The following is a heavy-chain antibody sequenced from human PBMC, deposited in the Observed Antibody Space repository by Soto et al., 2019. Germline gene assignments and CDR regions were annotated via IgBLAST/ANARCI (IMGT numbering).Heavy chain of an antibody. V-gene: IGHV3-9*01. J-gene: IGHJ4*02. CDR2: ISWNSGRI. Sequence: EVQLVESGGGLVQPGRSLRLSCAASGFTFDDYAMHWVRQAPGKGLEWVSGISWNSGRIGYADSVKGRFTISRDNAKNSLYLQMNSLRAEDTALDYCAKDRGLVLSFYFDYWGQGTRVTVSS. D-gene: IGHD6-19*01. CDR3: AKDRGLVLSFYFDY. CDR1: GFTFDDYA.